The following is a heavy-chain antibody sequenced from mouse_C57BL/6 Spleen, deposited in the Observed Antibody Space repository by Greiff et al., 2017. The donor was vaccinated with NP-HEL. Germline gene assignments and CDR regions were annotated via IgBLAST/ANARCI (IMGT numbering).Heavy chain of an antibody. J-gene: IGHJ2*01. CDR2: IDPSDSYT. Sequence: QVQLKQPGAELVMPGASVKLSCKASGYTFTSYWMHWVKQRPGQGLEWIGEIDPSDSYTNYNQKFKGKSTLTVDKSSSTAYMQLSSLTSEDSAVYYCARSVGRYYFDYWGQGTTLTVSS. CDR3: ARSVGRYYFDY. V-gene: IGHV1-69*01. D-gene: IGHD4-1*01. CDR1: GYTFTSYW.